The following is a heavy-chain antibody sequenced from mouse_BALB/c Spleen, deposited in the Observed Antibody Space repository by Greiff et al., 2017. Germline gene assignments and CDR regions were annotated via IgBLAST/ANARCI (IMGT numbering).Heavy chain of an antibody. Sequence: EVMLVESGGGLVQPGGSRKLSCAASGFTFSSFGMHWVRQDPEKGLEWVAYISSGSSTIYYADTVKGRFTISRDNPKNTLFLQMTSLRSEDTAMYYCAREGYRYVDYWGQGTSVTVSS. J-gene: IGHJ4*01. V-gene: IGHV5-17*02. CDR2: ISSGSSTI. D-gene: IGHD2-14*01. CDR3: AREGYRYVDY. CDR1: GFTFSSFG.